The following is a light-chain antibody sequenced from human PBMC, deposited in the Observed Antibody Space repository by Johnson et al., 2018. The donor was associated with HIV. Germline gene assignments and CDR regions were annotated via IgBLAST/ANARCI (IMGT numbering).Light chain of an antibody. Sequence: QSVLTQSPSVSAAPGQKVTISCSGSSSNIENNYVSWYQQLPGTAPKLLIYDNNKRPSEIPDRFSGSKSGTSATLGITGLQTGDEADYYCGSWDSSLSAYVFGAATKVAVL. J-gene: IGLJ1*01. CDR1: SSNIENNY. V-gene: IGLV1-51*01. CDR2: DNN. CDR3: GSWDSSLSAYV.